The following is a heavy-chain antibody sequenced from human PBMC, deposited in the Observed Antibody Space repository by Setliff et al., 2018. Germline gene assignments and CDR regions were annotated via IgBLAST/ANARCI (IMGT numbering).Heavy chain of an antibody. CDR3: ARGLVSLHYDFWSGHYLGGYMDV. CDR2: IYTSWST. D-gene: IGHD3-3*01. V-gene: IGHV4-61*09. Sequence: SETLSLTCTVSDDSISSRHYYWSWIRQPAGKGLEWLGQIYTSWSTNYNPSLKSRVTISLDTSKSQFFLKLNSVTAADTAVYYCARGLVSLHYDFWSGHYLGGYMDVWGKGTTVTVSS. CDR1: DDSISSRHYY. J-gene: IGHJ6*03.